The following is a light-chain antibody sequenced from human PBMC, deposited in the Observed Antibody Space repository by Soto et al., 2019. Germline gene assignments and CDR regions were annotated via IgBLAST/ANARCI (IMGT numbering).Light chain of an antibody. J-gene: IGKJ1*01. CDR3: HQYNGWTRT. CDR1: QNISRS. Sequence: EIVMTQSPVTLSVSPGERATLACRDSQNISRSLAWYQQKLGQGPSIXIYGTSTREGGVPARFSGGGSGTEFTLTITSLQSEDFAVYYCHQYNGWTRTFGQGTKVDIK. CDR2: GTS. V-gene: IGKV3-15*01.